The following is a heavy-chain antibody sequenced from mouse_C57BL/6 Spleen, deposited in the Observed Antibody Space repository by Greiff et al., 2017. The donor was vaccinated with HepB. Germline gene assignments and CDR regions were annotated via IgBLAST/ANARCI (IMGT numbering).Heavy chain of an antibody. CDR3: AIYYYGSSRFAY. D-gene: IGHD1-1*01. CDR2: IHPNSGST. V-gene: IGHV1-64*01. J-gene: IGHJ3*01. Sequence: QVQLQQPGAELVKPGASVKLSCKASGYTFTSYWMHWVKQRPGQGLEWIGMIHPNSGSTNYNEKFKSKATLTVDKSSSTAYMQLSSLTSEDSAVYYCAIYYYGSSRFAYWGQGTLVTVSA. CDR1: GYTFTSYW.